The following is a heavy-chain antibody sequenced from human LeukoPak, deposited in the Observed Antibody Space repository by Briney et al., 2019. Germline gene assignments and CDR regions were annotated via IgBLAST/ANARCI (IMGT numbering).Heavy chain of an antibody. V-gene: IGHV3-23*01. Sequence: GGSLRLSCAASGFTFSSYWMSWVRQAPGKGLEWVSAISGSGGSTYYADSVKGRFTISRDNSKNTLYLQMNSLRAEDTAVYYCARGRGSSSWYTHDDAFDIWGQGTMVTVSS. D-gene: IGHD6-13*01. J-gene: IGHJ3*02. CDR3: ARGRGSSSWYTHDDAFDI. CDR2: ISGSGGST. CDR1: GFTFSSYW.